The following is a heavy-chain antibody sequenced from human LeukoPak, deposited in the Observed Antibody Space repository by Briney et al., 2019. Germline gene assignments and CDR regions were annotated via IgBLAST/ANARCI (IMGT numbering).Heavy chain of an antibody. Sequence: SETLSLTCTVSGGSISNYYWGWIRQPPGKGLEWIGYIYYSGSTSYNPSLKSRVTISVDMSKNHFSLKLSSVTAADTAVYYCARESGSTYYFDHWGQGTLVTVSS. CDR2: IYYSGST. J-gene: IGHJ4*02. V-gene: IGHV4-59*01. CDR3: ARESGSTYYFDH. CDR1: GGSISNYY. D-gene: IGHD1-26*01.